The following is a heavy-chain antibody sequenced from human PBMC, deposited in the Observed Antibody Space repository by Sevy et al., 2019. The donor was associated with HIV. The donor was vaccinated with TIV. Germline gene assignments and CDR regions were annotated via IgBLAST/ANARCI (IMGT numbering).Heavy chain of an antibody. Sequence: GGSLRLSCAASGFTSTNYWLSWVRQVPGKGLEWVANIKQDGSEKSYVDSVKGRFTISRDNAKNSLFLQMNSLRAEDTALYYCARERVIVVAYEGRSVRYFDYWGQGTLVTVSS. CDR1: GFTSTNYW. CDR3: ARERVIVVAYEGRSVRYFDY. J-gene: IGHJ4*02. CDR2: IKQDGSEK. D-gene: IGHD3-22*01. V-gene: IGHV3-7*01.